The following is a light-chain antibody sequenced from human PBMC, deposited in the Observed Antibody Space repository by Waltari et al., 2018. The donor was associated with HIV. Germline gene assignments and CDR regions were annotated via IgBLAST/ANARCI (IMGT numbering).Light chain of an antibody. V-gene: IGLV3-21*04. Sequence: SYVLTQPPSVSLPPGQTANITCEGTDTGYKSVHWYKQKPGQAPVLVIFYDSDRPSGIAQRFSGSNSGNTATLTITRVGAGDEADYYCQVWDSTSDHVVFGGGTTLTVL. J-gene: IGLJ3*02. CDR2: YDS. CDR1: DTGYKS. CDR3: QVWDSTSDHVV.